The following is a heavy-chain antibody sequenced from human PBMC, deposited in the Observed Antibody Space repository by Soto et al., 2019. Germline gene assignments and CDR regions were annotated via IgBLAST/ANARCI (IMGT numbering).Heavy chain of an antibody. CDR2: INPSGGST. CDR1: GYTFTSDY. D-gene: IGHD6-6*01. CDR3: ARVTIAARPSDAFDI. V-gene: IGHV1-46*01. J-gene: IGHJ3*02. Sequence: VSLKVSCEASGYTFTSDYMHWVRQAPGQGLEWMGIINPSGGSTSYAQKFQGRVTMTRDTSTSTVYMELSSLRSEDTAVYYCARVTIAARPSDAFDIWGQGTMVTVSS.